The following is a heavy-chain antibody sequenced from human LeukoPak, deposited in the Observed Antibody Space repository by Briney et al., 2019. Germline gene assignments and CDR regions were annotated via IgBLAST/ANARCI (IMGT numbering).Heavy chain of an antibody. D-gene: IGHD5-12*01. Sequence: GGSLRLSCAVSGFTVSSNYMSWVRQAPGKGLEWVSLIYSGGSTYYADSVKGRFTISRGNSKNTLYLQMNSLRAEDTAVYYCARARHVRGAFDIWGQGTMVTVSS. CDR3: ARARHVRGAFDI. V-gene: IGHV3-66*01. J-gene: IGHJ3*02. CDR1: GFTVSSNY. CDR2: IYSGGST.